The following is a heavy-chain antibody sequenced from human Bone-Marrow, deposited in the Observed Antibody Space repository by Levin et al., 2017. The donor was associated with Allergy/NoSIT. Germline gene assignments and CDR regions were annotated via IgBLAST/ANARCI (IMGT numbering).Heavy chain of an antibody. CDR1: GYTFTGYY. Sequence: ASVKVSCKASGYTFTGYYMHWVRQAPGQGLEWMGWINPNSGGTNYAQKFQGRVTMTRDTSISTAYMELSRLRSDDTAVYYCARERCSGGSCYSFKFDPWGQGTLVTVSS. V-gene: IGHV1-2*02. CDR2: INPNSGGT. CDR3: ARERCSGGSCYSFKFDP. J-gene: IGHJ5*02. D-gene: IGHD2-15*01.